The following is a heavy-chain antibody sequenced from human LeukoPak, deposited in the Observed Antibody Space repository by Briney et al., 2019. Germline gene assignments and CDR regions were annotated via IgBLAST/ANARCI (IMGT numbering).Heavy chain of an antibody. V-gene: IGHV3-9*03. D-gene: IGHD2-2*01. CDR3: AKGATDIVVVPADYLDY. CDR1: GFTFDDYA. J-gene: IGHJ4*02. CDR2: ISWNSGSI. Sequence: PGGSLRLSCAASGFTFDDYAMHWVRQAPGEGLEWVSGISWNSGSIGYADSVKGRFTISRDNAKNSLYLQMNSLRAEDMALYYCAKGATDIVVVPADYLDYWGQGTLVTVSS.